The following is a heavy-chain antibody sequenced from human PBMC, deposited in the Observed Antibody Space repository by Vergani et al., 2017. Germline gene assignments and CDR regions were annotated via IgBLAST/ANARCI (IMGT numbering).Heavy chain of an antibody. CDR2: IGTAGDP. CDR3: AREINDYGDSYFDY. J-gene: IGHJ4*02. Sequence: EVQLVESGGGLVQPGGSLRLSCAASGFTFSSYDMHWVRQATGKGLEWVSAIGTAGDPYYPGSVKGRFTISRENAKNSLYLQMNSLRAGDTAVYYCAREINDYGDSYFDYWGQGTLVTVSS. CDR1: GFTFSSYD. D-gene: IGHD4-17*01. V-gene: IGHV3-13*05.